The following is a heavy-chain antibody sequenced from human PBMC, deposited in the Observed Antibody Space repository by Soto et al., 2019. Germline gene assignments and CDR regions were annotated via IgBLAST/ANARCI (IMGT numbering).Heavy chain of an antibody. CDR1: GGSVTTSSYY. V-gene: IGHV4-39*01. Sequence: LSLTCTVSGGSVTTSSYYWGWIRQPPGKGLDWIGSIFHSGSTYYSPSLKSRISLSVDTSKNQFSLKLNSVSVSDTAVYYCARQEAATGRGFWFDSPGPITLVPVSP. CDR3: ARQEAATGRGFWFDS. J-gene: IGHJ5*01. D-gene: IGHD1-26*01. CDR2: IFHSGST.